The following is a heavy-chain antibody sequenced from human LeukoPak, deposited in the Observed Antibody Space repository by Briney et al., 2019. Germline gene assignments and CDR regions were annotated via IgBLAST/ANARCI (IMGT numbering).Heavy chain of an antibody. CDR2: ISGSGGST. J-gene: IGHJ3*02. V-gene: IGHV3-23*01. Sequence: GGSLRLSCAASGFTFSSYAMSWVRQAPGKGLEWVSAISGSGGSTYYADSVKGRFTIPRDNSKNTLYPQMNSLRAEDTAVYYCAKDLGYCSSTSCPGAFDIWGQGTMVTVSS. D-gene: IGHD2-2*01. CDR3: AKDLGYCSSTSCPGAFDI. CDR1: GFTFSSYA.